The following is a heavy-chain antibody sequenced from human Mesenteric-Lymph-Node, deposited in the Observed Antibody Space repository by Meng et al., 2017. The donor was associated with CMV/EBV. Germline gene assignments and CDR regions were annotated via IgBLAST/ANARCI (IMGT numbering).Heavy chain of an antibody. V-gene: IGHV3-7*05. J-gene: IGHJ5*02. CDR2: IEQDGSEK. CDR3: ARGPRTPGP. Sequence: LRLSCGVSGVIFSNDWMSWVRKAPGKGLEWVANIEQDGSEKYYVNSVKGRFTISRANAKNSLYLQMNSLRAEDTAVYYCARGPRTPGPWGQGTLVTVSS. CDR1: GVIFSNDW.